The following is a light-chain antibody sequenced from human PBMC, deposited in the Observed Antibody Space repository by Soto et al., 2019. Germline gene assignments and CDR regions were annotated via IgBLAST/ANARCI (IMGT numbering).Light chain of an antibody. CDR2: GAS. J-gene: IGKJ2*01. CDR1: QSVSSN. V-gene: IGKV3-15*01. CDR3: QQYNNWPPKYT. Sequence: EIVMTQSPATLSVSPGERATLSCRASQSVSSNLAWYHQKHGQAPRLLIYGASTRATGIPARFSGSGSGTEFTLTISSLQSEDFAVYYCQQYNNWPPKYTFGQGTKLEIK.